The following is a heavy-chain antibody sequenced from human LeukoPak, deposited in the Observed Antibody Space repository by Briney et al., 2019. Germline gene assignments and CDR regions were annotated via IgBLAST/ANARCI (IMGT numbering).Heavy chain of an antibody. J-gene: IGHJ4*02. CDR2: ISGDSDTI. CDR1: GFTFSDYY. Sequence: GGSLRLSCAASGFTFSDYYMSWIRQAPGKGLEEFSYISGDSDTIYYADSVKGRFTISRDNAKKSLYLQMNSLRAEDTAVYYCARQRFGQYFDYWGQGTLVTVSS. D-gene: IGHD3-10*01. CDR3: ARQRFGQYFDY. V-gene: IGHV3-11*01.